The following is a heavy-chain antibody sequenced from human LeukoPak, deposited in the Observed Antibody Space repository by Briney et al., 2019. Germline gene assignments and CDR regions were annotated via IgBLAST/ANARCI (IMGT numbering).Heavy chain of an antibody. CDR2: ISYLSSHV. Sequence: GGSLRLSCSASGFTFSDYDMNWVRQAQGKGLDFVSSISYLSSHVYYGDSVKGRFSISRDNAKNSLYLQMNSLGAEDTAIYYCGRAFPPLRTSSAGDLWGQGTLVTVSS. CDR1: GFTFSDYD. V-gene: IGHV3-21*01. D-gene: IGHD3-16*01. CDR3: GRAFPPLRTSSAGDL. J-gene: IGHJ4*02.